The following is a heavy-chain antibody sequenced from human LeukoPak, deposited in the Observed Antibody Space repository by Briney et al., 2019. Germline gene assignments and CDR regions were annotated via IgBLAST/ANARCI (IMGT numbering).Heavy chain of an antibody. CDR1: GDSVSSNSAA. D-gene: IGHD2-2*03. J-gene: IGHJ6*03. CDR3: AREGPNGYCSSTSCYGGYYYYMDV. CDR2: TYYRSKWYN. Sequence: SQTLSLTCAISGDSVSSNSAARNWIRQSPSRGLEWLGRTYYRSKWYNDYAVSVKSRITINPDTSKNQFSLQLNSVTPEDTAVYYCAREGPNGYCSSTSCYGGYYYYMDVWGKGTTVTVSS. V-gene: IGHV6-1*01.